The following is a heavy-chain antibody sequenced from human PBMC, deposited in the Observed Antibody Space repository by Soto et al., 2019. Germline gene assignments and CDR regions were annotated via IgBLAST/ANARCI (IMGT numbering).Heavy chain of an antibody. J-gene: IGHJ3*01. CDR1: GDSISSNNW. CDR3: AIDYGGSDAPDT. D-gene: IGHD5-12*01. V-gene: IGHV4-4*02. Sequence: QVQLQESGPGLVKPSGTLSLTCAVSGDSISSNNWWNWVRQSPEKGLEWIGEIYHTGTTNYNPSLMGRVAISVDKSKNQFALKLTSMTAAGSAVYYCAIDYGGSDAPDTWGQGTMVTVSS. CDR2: IYHTGTT.